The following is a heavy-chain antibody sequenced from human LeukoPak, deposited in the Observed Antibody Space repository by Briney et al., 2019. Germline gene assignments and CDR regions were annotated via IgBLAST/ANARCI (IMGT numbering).Heavy chain of an antibody. V-gene: IGHV3-74*01. D-gene: IGHD2-2*01. Sequence: PGGSLGLSCAASGFTFSSYWMHWVRQAPGKGLVWVSHINSDGSSTSYADSVKGRFTISRDNAKNTLYLQMNSPRAEDTAVYYCARYDCSSTSCWGQGTLVTVSS. J-gene: IGHJ4*02. CDR2: INSDGSST. CDR3: ARYDCSSTSC. CDR1: GFTFSSYW.